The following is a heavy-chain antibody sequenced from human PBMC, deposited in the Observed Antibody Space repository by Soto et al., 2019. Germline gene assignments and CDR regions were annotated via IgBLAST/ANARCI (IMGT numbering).Heavy chain of an antibody. CDR1: GDTFGRFT. D-gene: IGHD4-4*01. CDR2: IKPISDIT. J-gene: IGHJ5*02. Sequence: SVKVSCKASGDTFGRFTINWVRQAPGQGLEWMGGIKPISDITNYAQRFQGRVTFTADASTSTVYLELSSLRSEDTAMYYCARDPSTINKLIGVWFDPWGQGTLVTVSS. CDR3: ARDPSTINKLIGVWFDP. V-gene: IGHV1-69*13.